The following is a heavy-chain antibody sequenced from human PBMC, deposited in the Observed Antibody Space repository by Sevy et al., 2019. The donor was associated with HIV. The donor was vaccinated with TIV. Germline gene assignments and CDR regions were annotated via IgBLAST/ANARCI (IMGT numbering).Heavy chain of an antibody. CDR2: IRYDGSNK. J-gene: IGHJ6*02. V-gene: IGHV3-30*02. CDR3: AKDSSAAAAGVYGYYYYGMDV. CDR1: GFTFSSYG. Sequence: GGSLRLSCAASGFTFSSYGMHWVRQAPGKGLEWVAFIRYDGSNKYYADSVKGRFTISRDNSKNTLYLQMNSLRAEDTAVYHCAKDSSAAAAGVYGYYYYGMDVWGQGTTVTVSS. D-gene: IGHD6-13*01.